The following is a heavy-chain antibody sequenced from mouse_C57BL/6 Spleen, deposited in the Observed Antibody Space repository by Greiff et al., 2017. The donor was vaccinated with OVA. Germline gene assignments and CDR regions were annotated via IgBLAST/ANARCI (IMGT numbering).Heavy chain of an antibody. V-gene: IGHV1-50*01. D-gene: IGHD3-1*01. Sequence: VQLQQPGAELVKPGASVKLSCKASGYTFTSYWMQWVKQRPGQGLEWIGEIDPSDSYTNYNQKFKGKATLTVDTSSSTAYMQLSSLTSEDSAVYYCARPKTGAWFAYWGQGTLVTVSA. J-gene: IGHJ3*01. CDR1: GYTFTSYW. CDR2: IDPSDSYT. CDR3: ARPKTGAWFAY.